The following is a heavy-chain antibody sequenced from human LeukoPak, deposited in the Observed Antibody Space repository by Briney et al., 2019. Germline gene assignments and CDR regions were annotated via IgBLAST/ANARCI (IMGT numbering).Heavy chain of an antibody. CDR2: ISAYNGNT. V-gene: IGHV1-18*01. CDR1: GYTFTSYG. CDR3: ARGEAYCGGDCPPLDY. Sequence: ASVKVSCKASGYTFTSYGISWVRQAPGQGLEWMGWISAYNGNTNYAQKLQGRVTMTTDTPTSTAYMELRSLRSDGTAVYYCARGEAYCGGDCPPLDYWGQGTLVTVSS. D-gene: IGHD2-21*02. J-gene: IGHJ4*02.